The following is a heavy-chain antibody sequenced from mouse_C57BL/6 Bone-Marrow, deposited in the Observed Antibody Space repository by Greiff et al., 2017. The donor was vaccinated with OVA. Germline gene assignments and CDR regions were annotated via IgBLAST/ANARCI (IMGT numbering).Heavy chain of an antibody. V-gene: IGHV1-75*01. CDR2: IFPGSGST. Sequence: VQLQQSGPELVKPGASVKISCKASGYTFTDYYINWVKQRPGQGLEWIGWIFPGSGSTYYNEKFKGKATLTVDKSSSTAYMLLSSLTSEDSAVYFCASVYYGSRGDFDYWGQGTTLTVSS. CDR3: ASVYYGSRGDFDY. D-gene: IGHD1-1*01. J-gene: IGHJ2*01. CDR1: GYTFTDYY.